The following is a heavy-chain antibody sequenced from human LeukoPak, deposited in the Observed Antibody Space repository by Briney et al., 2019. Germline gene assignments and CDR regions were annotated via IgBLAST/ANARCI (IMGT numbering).Heavy chain of an antibody. CDR2: VFNSGNT. CDR1: GGSIRSDDYY. CDR3: ARSSYGPGSYVYYGLDV. Sequence: SETLSLTCTVSGGSIRSDDYYWGWIRQSPEKGLEWIGNVFNSGNTHYNPSLKSRVSISMDTSKNQFSLKLISVTAADTAVYYCARSSYGPGSYVYYGLDVWGQGTTVTVSS. J-gene: IGHJ6*02. D-gene: IGHD3-10*01. V-gene: IGHV4-39*07.